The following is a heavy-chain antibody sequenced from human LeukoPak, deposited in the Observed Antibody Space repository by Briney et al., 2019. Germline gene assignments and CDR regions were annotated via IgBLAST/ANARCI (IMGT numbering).Heavy chain of an antibody. CDR2: ISRGSSTI. CDR1: GFTFSSHS. D-gene: IGHD5-24*01. CDR3: AGRDGFYYYYGMDV. J-gene: IGHJ6*02. V-gene: IGHV3-48*04. Sequence: GGSLRLSCAASGFTFSSHSMNWVRQAPGKGLEWVSYISRGSSTIYYADSVKGRFTISRDNAKNSLYLQMNSLRAEDTAVYYCAGRDGFYYYYGMDVWGQGTTVTVSS.